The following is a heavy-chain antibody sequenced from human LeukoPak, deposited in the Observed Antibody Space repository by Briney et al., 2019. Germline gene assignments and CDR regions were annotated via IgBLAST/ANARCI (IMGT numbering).Heavy chain of an antibody. D-gene: IGHD3-16*01. CDR1: GFTVSSNS. V-gene: IGHV3-53*01. CDR2: IYSAGSI. J-gene: IGHJ4*02. Sequence: GGSLRLSCTVSGFTVSSNSMSWVRQAPGKGLEWVSFIYSAGSIYYSDSVKGRFTISIDNFKNTLYLQMNSLRAEDTAVYYCARRAGAYTHPYDYWGQGTLVTVSS. CDR3: ARRAGAYTHPYDY.